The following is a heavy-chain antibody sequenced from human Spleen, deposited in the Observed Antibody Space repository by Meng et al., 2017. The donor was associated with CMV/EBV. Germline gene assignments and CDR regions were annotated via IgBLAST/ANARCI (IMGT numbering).Heavy chain of an antibody. CDR3: TTGYSR. CDR1: EFRFSSAW. Sequence: ESLKISCAASEFRFSSAWMTWVRQAPGKGLEWLGRIKSKADGGTTDYAAPVKGRFTISRDDSRNTLYLQMNSLKIEDTGVYYCTTGYSRWGPGTLVTVSS. J-gene: IGHJ4*02. D-gene: IGHD4-11*01. V-gene: IGHV3-15*01. CDR2: IKSKADGGTT.